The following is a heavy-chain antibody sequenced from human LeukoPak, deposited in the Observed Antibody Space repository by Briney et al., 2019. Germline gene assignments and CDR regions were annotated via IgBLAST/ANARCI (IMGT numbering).Heavy chain of an antibody. V-gene: IGHV1-18*01. CDR1: GYTFTSYG. D-gene: IGHD3-22*01. CDR2: ISAYNGNT. Sequence: GASVKVSCKASGYTFTSYGISWVRQAPGQGLEWMGWISAYNGNTNYAQKLQGRVTMTTDTSTSTAYMELRSLRPDDTAVYYCARDRGVTYYYDSSGYYPDYWGQGTLVTVSS. CDR3: ARDRGVTYYYDSSGYYPDY. J-gene: IGHJ4*02.